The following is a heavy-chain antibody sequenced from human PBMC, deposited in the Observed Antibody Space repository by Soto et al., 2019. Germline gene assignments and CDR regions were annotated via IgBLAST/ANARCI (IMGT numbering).Heavy chain of an antibody. J-gene: IGHJ4*02. CDR3: ARGLPAAYSSSWFEY. V-gene: IGHV1-2*04. D-gene: IGHD6-13*01. CDR2: ISPNSGGT. Sequence: ASVKVSCKASGYTFTGYYMHWVRQAPGQGLEWMGWISPNSGGTNYAQKFQGWVTMTRDTSISTAYMELKRLRSDDTAVYYCARGLPAAYSSSWFEYWGPGTLVTVSS. CDR1: GYTFTGYY.